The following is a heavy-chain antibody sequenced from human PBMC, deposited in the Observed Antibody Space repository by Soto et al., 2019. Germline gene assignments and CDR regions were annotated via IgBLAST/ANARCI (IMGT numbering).Heavy chain of an antibody. Sequence: SETLSLTCAVYGGSFSGYYWSWIRQPPGKGLEWIGEINHSGSTNYNPSLKSRVTISVDTSKNQFSLKLSSVTAADTAVYYCASRRGSGPPAWGQGTLVTVSS. CDR2: INHSGST. CDR1: GGSFSGYY. D-gene: IGHD3-16*01. V-gene: IGHV4-34*01. J-gene: IGHJ4*02. CDR3: ASRRGSGPPA.